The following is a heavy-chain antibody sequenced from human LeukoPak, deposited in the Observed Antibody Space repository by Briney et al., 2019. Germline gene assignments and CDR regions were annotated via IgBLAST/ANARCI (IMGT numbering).Heavy chain of an antibody. CDR1: GYTFTGYY. CDR3: ARDHLAAAGSGG. D-gene: IGHD6-13*01. CDR2: INPNSGGT. J-gene: IGHJ4*02. Sequence: ASVKVSCKASGYTFTGYYIHWVRQAPGQGLEWMGHINPNSGGTNYAQKFQGRVTMTRDTSINTAYMELSSLGSDDTAVYYCARDHLAAAGSGGWGQGTLVTVSS. V-gene: IGHV1-2*06.